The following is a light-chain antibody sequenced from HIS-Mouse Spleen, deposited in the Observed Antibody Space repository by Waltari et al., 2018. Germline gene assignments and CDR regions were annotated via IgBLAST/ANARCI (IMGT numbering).Light chain of an antibody. CDR2: DVS. CDR3: SSYTSSSTYYV. V-gene: IGLV2-14*01. Sequence: QSALTQPASVSGSPGQSITISCTGTSSDVGGYNYVSWYQQHPGKAPKRRIYDVSNRPSGVSNRFSGSKSGNTASLTISGLQAEDEADYYCSSYTSSSTYYVFGTGTKVTVL. CDR1: SSDVGGYNY. J-gene: IGLJ1*01.